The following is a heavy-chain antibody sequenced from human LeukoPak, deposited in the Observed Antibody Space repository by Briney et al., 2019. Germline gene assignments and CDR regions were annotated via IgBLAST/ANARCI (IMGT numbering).Heavy chain of an antibody. CDR2: MNPNSGNT. CDR3: ATVLGDYGDMGLNWFDP. Sequence: GASVKVSCKASGYTFTSYDINWVRQATGQGLEWMGWMNPNSGNTGYAQKFQGRVTMTRNTSISTAYMELSSLRSGDTAVYYCATVLGDYGDMGLNWFDPWGQGTLVTVSS. D-gene: IGHD4-17*01. V-gene: IGHV1-8*01. J-gene: IGHJ5*02. CDR1: GYTFTSYD.